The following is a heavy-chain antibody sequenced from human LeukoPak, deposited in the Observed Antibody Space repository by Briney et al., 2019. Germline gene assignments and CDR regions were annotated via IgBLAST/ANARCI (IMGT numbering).Heavy chain of an antibody. CDR2: INPNSGGT. D-gene: IGHD1-7*01. J-gene: IGHJ4*02. CDR3: ARGGENYYFDY. Sequence: ASVKVSCKASGYTFTGYYMHWVRQAPGQGLEWMGWINPNSGGTNYAQKFQGWVAMTRDTSISTAYMELSSLRSEDTAVYYCARGGENYYFDYWGQGTLVTVSS. V-gene: IGHV1-2*04. CDR1: GYTFTGYY.